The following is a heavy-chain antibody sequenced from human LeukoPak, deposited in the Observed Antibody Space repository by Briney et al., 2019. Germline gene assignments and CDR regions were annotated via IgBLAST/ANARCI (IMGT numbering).Heavy chain of an antibody. CDR3: ARLRFLEWLFPGFDP. CDR2: IHYTGTT. V-gene: IGHV4-59*08. J-gene: IGHJ5*02. CDR1: GGSISSYY. D-gene: IGHD3-3*01. Sequence: SETLSLTCTVSGGSISSYYWSWIRQPPGKGLEWIGYIHYTGTTRYNPSLKSRITISVDTPKNQFSLKLSSVTATDTAVYYCARLRFLEWLFPGFDPWGQGTLVTVSS.